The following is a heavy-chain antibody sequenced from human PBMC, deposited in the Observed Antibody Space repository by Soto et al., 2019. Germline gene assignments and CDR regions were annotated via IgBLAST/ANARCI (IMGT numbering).Heavy chain of an antibody. CDR1: GFTVSSNY. V-gene: IGHV3-53*01. Sequence: PEGYLRLCCAASGFTVSSNYMSWVRKAQGKGLEWVSIIYSSGRTHYADSAKGRFTISRDDSENTLYLQMNCLGKEDTAVYFCARFISRPQGXDFDIWQQGPLXTXS. CDR2: IYSSGRT. CDR3: ARFISRPQGXDFDI. D-gene: IGHD3-3*02. J-gene: IGHJ4*02.